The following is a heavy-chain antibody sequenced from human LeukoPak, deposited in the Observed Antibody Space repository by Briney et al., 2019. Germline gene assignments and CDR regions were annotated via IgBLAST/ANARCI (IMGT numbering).Heavy chain of an antibody. CDR3: ARDGYNYGLDRFDY. CDR1: GGSISDTGHY. V-gene: IGHV4-39*07. D-gene: IGHD5-18*01. CDR2: FYYSGST. J-gene: IGHJ4*02. Sequence: SETLSLTCIVSGGSISDTGHYWGWIRQPPGKGLEWIGSFYYSGSTYYNPSLRSRVTISVDTSRNQFSLKLTSVTAADTAVYYCARDGYNYGLDRFDYWGQGILVTVSS.